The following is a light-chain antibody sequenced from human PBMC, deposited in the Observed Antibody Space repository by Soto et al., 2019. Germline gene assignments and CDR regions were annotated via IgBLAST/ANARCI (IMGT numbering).Light chain of an antibody. V-gene: IGKV1-39*01. CDR3: QQSYSTLTWT. CDR2: AAS. Sequence: DIQITQSPSSLSASLGDRVTITCRASQSISSYLNWYQQKPGKAPKLLIYAASSLQSGVPSRFSGSGSGTDFTLTISSLQPEDFATYYCQQSYSTLTWTFGQGTKVDIK. J-gene: IGKJ1*01. CDR1: QSISSY.